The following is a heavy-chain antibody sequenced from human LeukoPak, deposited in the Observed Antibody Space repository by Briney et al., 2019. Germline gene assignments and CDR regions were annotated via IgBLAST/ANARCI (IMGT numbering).Heavy chain of an antibody. D-gene: IGHD6-19*01. V-gene: IGHV3-23*01. J-gene: IGHJ1*01. CDR3: AKDCTVAGRAAEYFQH. CDR2: ISGSGGST. CDR1: GLTFSSYA. Sequence: GGSLRLSCAASGLTFSSYAMSWVRQAPGKGLEWVSAISGSGGSTYYADSVKGRFTISRDNSKNTLYLQMNSLRAEDTAVYYCAKDCTVAGRAAEYFQHWGQGTLVTVSS.